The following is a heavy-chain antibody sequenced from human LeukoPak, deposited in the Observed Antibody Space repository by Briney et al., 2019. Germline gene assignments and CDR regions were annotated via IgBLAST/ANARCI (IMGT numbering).Heavy chain of an antibody. CDR3: ARGTPDYYDSSGLLGY. CDR1: GGSISSYY. V-gene: IGHV4-4*07. CDR2: IYTSGST. D-gene: IGHD3-22*01. J-gene: IGHJ4*02. Sequence: SETLSLTCTVSGGSISSYYWSWIRQPAGKGLEWIGRIYTSGSTNYNPSPKSRVTMSVDTSKNQFSLKLSSVTAADTAVYYFARGTPDYYDSSGLLGYWGQGTLVTVSS.